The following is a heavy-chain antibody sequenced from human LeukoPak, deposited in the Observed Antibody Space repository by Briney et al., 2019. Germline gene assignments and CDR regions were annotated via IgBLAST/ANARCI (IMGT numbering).Heavy chain of an antibody. J-gene: IGHJ4*02. Sequence: GGSLRLSCVPSGFSFSNYWMHWVRQAPGKGLVWVSCLQSDVITTSYAESVKGRFTISRDNSKNTLYLQMSSLRAEDTAVYYCAKDQDYGDYVVLGYWGEGTLVTVSS. CDR3: AKDQDYGDYVVLGY. CDR2: LQSDVITT. D-gene: IGHD4-17*01. V-gene: IGHV3-74*01. CDR1: GFSFSNYW.